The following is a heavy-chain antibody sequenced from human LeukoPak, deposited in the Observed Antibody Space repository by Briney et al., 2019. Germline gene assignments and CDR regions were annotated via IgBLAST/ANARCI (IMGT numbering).Heavy chain of an antibody. J-gene: IGHJ4*02. CDR3: TKETRGFDC. CDR2: IRNDGTNK. V-gene: IGHV3-30*02. Sequence: TGGSLRLSCAASGFTFSSYGMHWVRQAPGKGLEWVAFIRNDGTNKYYADSVKGRFTISRDNSKNTLFVQMNSLRPEDTAVYYCTKETRGFDCWGQGTLVTVSS. CDR1: GFTFSSYG.